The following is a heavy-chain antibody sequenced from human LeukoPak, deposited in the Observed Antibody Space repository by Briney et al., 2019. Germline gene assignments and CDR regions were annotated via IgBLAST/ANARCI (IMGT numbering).Heavy chain of an antibody. Sequence: ASVKVSCKASGGTFSSYAISWVRQAPGQGLGWMGGIIPIFGTANYAQKFQGRVTITTDESMSTAYMELSSLRSEDTAVYYCAREAGGYYFDYWGQGTLVTVSS. CDR2: IIPIFGTA. V-gene: IGHV1-69*05. J-gene: IGHJ4*02. CDR3: AREAGGYYFDY. D-gene: IGHD3-10*01. CDR1: GGTFSSYA.